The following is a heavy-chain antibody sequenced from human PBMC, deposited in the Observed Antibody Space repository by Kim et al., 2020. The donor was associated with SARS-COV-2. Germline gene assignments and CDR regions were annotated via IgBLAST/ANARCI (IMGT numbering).Heavy chain of an antibody. D-gene: IGHD2-21*01. CDR2: ISYDGSNK. Sequence: GGSLRLSCAASGFTFSSYAMHWVRQAPGKGLEWVAVISYDGSNKYYADSVKGRFTISRDNSKNTLYLQMNSLRAEDTAVYYCARSLWTHFQHWGQGTLVTVSS. CDR3: ARSLWTHFQH. CDR1: GFTFSSYA. J-gene: IGHJ1*01. V-gene: IGHV3-30*04.